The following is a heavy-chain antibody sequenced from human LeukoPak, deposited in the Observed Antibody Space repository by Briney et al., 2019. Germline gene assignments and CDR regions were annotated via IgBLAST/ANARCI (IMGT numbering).Heavy chain of an antibody. J-gene: IGHJ4*02. V-gene: IGHV7-4-1*02. CDR2: INTNTGNP. D-gene: IGHD3-10*01. CDR1: GYTFTTYP. Sequence: ASVKVSCKASGYTFTTYPVNWVRQAPGQGLEWMGWINTNTGNPTYAQGFTGRFVFSLDTSVNTAYLQISSLKAEDSAVYYCARDGEGRWELLNFDYWGQGTLVTVSS. CDR3: ARDGEGRWELLNFDY.